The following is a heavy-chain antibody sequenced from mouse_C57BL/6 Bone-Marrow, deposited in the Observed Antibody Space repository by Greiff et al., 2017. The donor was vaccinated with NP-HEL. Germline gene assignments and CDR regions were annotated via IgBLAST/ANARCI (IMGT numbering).Heavy chain of an antibody. D-gene: IGHD2-4*01. CDR3: ARIEAFYYDYDREGDWYFDV. Sequence: VQLQQSGAELVKPGASVKISCKASGYAFSSYWMNWVKQRPGKGLEWIGQIYPGDGDTNYNGKFKGKATLTADKSSSTAYMQLSSLTSEDSAVYFCARIEAFYYDYDREGDWYFDVWGTGTTVTVSS. V-gene: IGHV1-80*01. J-gene: IGHJ1*03. CDR2: IYPGDGDT. CDR1: GYAFSSYW.